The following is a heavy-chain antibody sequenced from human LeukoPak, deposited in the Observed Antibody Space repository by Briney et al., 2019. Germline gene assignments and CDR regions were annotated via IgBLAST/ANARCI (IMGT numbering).Heavy chain of an antibody. CDR1: GGSISSGSYY. CDR2: IYTSGST. Sequence: SQTLSLTCTVSGGSISSGSYYWSWTRQPAGKGLEWIGRIYTSGSTNYNPSLKSRVTISVDTSKNQFSLKLSSVTAADTAVYYCARAYYDILTGYYPFDYWGQGTLVTVSS. V-gene: IGHV4-61*02. CDR3: ARAYYDILTGYYPFDY. D-gene: IGHD3-9*01. J-gene: IGHJ4*02.